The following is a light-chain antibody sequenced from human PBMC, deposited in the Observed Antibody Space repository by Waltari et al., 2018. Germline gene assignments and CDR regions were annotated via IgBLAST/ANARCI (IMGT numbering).Light chain of an antibody. CDR2: RDN. CDR3: QAWDSGIV. Sequence: SYEVTQPPSVSVSPGQTATITCSGDKVGDKSVCWYQQKGGQSPVLLIYRDNMRPSGIPERFSGSNSGNTATLTISGTQALDEADYHCQAWDSGIVFGGGTKLTVL. CDR1: KVGDKS. J-gene: IGLJ2*01. V-gene: IGLV3-1*01.